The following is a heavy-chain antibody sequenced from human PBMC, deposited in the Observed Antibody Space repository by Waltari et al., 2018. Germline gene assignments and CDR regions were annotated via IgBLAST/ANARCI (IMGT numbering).Heavy chain of an antibody. J-gene: IGHJ5*02. CDR1: GFTFTSFG. D-gene: IGHD1-26*01. CDR2: IDWQGSKV. V-gene: IGHV3-30*02. Sequence: QVQLVEAGGGVVRPGGSLRLSCAASGFTFTSFGMHWVRQAPGKGLEWVAFIDWQGSKVYYADSVKGRFTVSRDNSRNTLYVQMNSLRTEDTAIYYCVKDDWHFAAPCVGGGCSSWLGPWGQGTLVTVSS. CDR3: VKDDWHFAAPCVGGGCSSWLGP.